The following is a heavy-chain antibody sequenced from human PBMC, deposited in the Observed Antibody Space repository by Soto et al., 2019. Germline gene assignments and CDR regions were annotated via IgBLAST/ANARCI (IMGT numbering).Heavy chain of an antibody. V-gene: IGHV4-59*01. CDR3: ARGVNWNYVRSKYFDY. Sequence: SETLSLTCTVSGGSISSYYWSWIRQPPGKGLEWIGYIYYSGSTNYNPSLKSRVTISVDTSKNQFSLKLSSVTAADTAVYYCARGVNWNYVRSKYFDYWGQGTLVTVSS. D-gene: IGHD1-7*01. J-gene: IGHJ4*02. CDR1: GGSISSYY. CDR2: IYYSGST.